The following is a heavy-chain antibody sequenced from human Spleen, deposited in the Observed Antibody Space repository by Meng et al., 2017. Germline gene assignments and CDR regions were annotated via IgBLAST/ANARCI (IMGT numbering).Heavy chain of an antibody. CDR2: MYSGGRT. CDR1: GVSITSFS. J-gene: IGHJ4*02. Sequence: GSLRLSCTVSGVSITSFSWSWIRQSAGKGLEWIGRMYSGGRTAHNPSLKSRVTMALDTSKNQLSLHLTSVTAADTAVYYCAVWQWPCDYWGQGTLVTVSS. V-gene: IGHV4-4*07. CDR3: AVWQWPCDY. D-gene: IGHD6-19*01.